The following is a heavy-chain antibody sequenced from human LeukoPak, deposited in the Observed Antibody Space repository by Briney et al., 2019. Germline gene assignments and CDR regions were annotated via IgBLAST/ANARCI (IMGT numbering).Heavy chain of an antibody. Sequence: GGSLRLSCAASGFTFSSYSMNWVRQAPGKGLEWVSSISSSSSYIYYADSVKGRFTISRDNAMNSLYLQMNSLRAEDTAVYYCARVATMVRVPLDALDIWGQGTMVSVSS. CDR2: ISSSSSYI. V-gene: IGHV3-21*01. CDR3: ARVATMVRVPLDALDI. J-gene: IGHJ3*02. D-gene: IGHD3-10*01. CDR1: GFTFSSYS.